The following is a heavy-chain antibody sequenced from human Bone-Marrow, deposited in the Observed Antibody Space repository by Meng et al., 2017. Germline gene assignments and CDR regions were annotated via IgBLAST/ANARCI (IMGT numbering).Heavy chain of an antibody. J-gene: IGHJ5*02. CDR1: GGSISSSSYY. Sequence: HRRGAGPGRWNRPGTPSLTCTVSGGSISSSSYYWGWIRQPPGKGLEWIGSIYYSGSTYYNPSLKSRVTISVDTSKNQFSLKLSSVTAADTAVYYCARVMITFGGVIVISWFDPWGQGTLVTVSS. CDR3: ARVMITFGGVIVISWFDP. CDR2: IYYSGST. V-gene: IGHV4-39*07. D-gene: IGHD3-16*02.